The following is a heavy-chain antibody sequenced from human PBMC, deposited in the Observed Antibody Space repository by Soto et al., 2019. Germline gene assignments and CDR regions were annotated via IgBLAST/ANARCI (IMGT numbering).Heavy chain of an antibody. CDR2: IRYSGST. CDR3: ATRRTGSHSDY. V-gene: IGHV4-39*01. CDR1: GGSISSSSDY. Sequence: ASETLSLTCTVSGGSISSSSDYRGWIRQPPGKGLEWIGTIRYSGSTSYNPSLKSRVTMSLDTSKNQFSLKLSSVTAADTAVYYCATRRTGSHSDYWGQGALVTVSS. J-gene: IGHJ4*02. D-gene: IGHD1-26*01.